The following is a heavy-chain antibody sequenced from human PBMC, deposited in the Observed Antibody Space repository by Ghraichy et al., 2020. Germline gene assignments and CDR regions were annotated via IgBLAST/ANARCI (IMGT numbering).Heavy chain of an antibody. CDR3: ARGGVGPSGMDV. Sequence: SCAVSGLTFSSSAMSWVRQAPGKGLEWVSGISGSGGSTYYADSVKGRFTISRDNSKNTGYLQFNSLRAEDTAVYYCARGGVGPSGMDVWGQGTTVTVSS. CDR2: ISGSGGST. CDR1: GLTFSSSA. D-gene: IGHD1-26*01. V-gene: IGHV3-23*01. J-gene: IGHJ6*02.